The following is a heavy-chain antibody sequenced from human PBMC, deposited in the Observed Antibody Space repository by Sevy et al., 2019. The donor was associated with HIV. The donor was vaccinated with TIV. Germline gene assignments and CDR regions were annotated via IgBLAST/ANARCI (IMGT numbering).Heavy chain of an antibody. CDR1: GASVSSGSFC. Sequence: SETLSLTCSVSGASVSSGSFCWTWIRQAPGKGLEWIGYIYYSGSTNYNPSLKSRVTFSVDTSKNQFSLKLRSVTAADTAVYYCARDQAESSSTGGLDSWGPGALVTVSS. J-gene: IGHJ4*02. CDR3: ARDQAESSSTGGLDS. V-gene: IGHV4-61*01. CDR2: IYYSGST. D-gene: IGHD6-6*01.